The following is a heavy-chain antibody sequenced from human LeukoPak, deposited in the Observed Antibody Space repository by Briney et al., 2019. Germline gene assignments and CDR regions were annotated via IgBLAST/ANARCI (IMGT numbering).Heavy chain of an antibody. J-gene: IGHJ6*03. V-gene: IGHV1-2*02. CDR3: ARDGGVIYYYYYYYMDV. CDR1: GYTFTGYY. D-gene: IGHD3-16*02. CDR2: INPNSGGT. Sequence: ASVKVSCKASGYTFTGYYMHWVRQAPGQGLEWMGWINPNSGGTNYAQKFQGRVTMTRDTSISTAYMELSRLRSDDTAVYYCARDGGVIYYYYYYYMDVWGKGTTVTVSS.